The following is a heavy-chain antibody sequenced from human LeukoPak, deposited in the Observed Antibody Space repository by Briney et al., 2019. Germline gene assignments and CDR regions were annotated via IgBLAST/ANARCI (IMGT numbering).Heavy chain of an antibody. J-gene: IGHJ6*04. CDR3: AKGVDV. Sequence: GGSLRLSCEASGFRFRNHWMNWVRQAPGKGLEWVANIKEDGSEKYYMDSVKGRFTISRDNAKNSLFLQMNSLRAEDTAVYYCAKGVDVWGKGTTVTVSS. CDR2: IKEDGSEK. CDR1: GFRFRNHW. V-gene: IGHV3-7*01.